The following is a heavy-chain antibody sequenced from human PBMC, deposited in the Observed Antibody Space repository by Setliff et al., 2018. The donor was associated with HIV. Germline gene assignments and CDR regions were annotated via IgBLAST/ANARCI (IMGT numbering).Heavy chain of an antibody. CDR3: TKRTMPTGGFQH. CDR2: IIPIFGTA. CDR1: GGTFSSYA. D-gene: IGHD1-1*01. V-gene: IGHV1-69*06. Sequence: GASVKVSCKASGGTFSSYAISWVRQAPGQGLEWMGGIIPIFGTANYAQKFQGRVTMTLDTSTSTVYMELSSLRAEDTAVYYCTKRTMPTGGFQHWGQGTLVTVSS. J-gene: IGHJ1*01.